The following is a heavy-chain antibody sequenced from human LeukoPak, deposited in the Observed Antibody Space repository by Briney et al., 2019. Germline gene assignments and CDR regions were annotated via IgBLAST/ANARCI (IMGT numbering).Heavy chain of an antibody. CDR2: IIPIFGTA. V-gene: IGHV1-69*05. D-gene: IGHD4-17*01. Sequence: SVKVSCKASGGTFSSYAISWVRQAPGQGLEWMGRIIPIFGTANYAQKFQGRVSITTDESTRTGYMEPSSRRSEYTAVYYCARMTDDYGLNWGQGTLVTVSS. CDR1: GGTFSSYA. J-gene: IGHJ4*02. CDR3: ARMTDDYGLN.